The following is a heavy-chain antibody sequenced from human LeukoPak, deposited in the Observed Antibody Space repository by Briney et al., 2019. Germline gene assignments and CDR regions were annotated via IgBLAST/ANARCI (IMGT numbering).Heavy chain of an antibody. CDR1: GGSISSYY. V-gene: IGHV4-59*01. CDR2: IYYSGST. D-gene: IGHD6-13*01. J-gene: IGHJ5*02. CDR3: ARGSLIAAAGPYNWFDP. Sequence: SETLSLTCTVSGGSISSYYWSWIRQPPGKGLEWIGYIYYSGSTNYNPSLKSRVTISVDTSKNQFPLKLSSVTAADTAVYYCARGSLIAAAGPYNWFDPWGQGALVTVSS.